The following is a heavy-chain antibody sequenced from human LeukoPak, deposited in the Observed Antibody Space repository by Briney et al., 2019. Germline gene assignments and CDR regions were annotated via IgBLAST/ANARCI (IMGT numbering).Heavy chain of an antibody. D-gene: IGHD2-15*01. CDR2: IYTSGST. CDR3: ARFCSGGSCPPS. J-gene: IGHJ4*02. V-gene: IGHV4-61*02. Sequence: SQTLSLTCTVSGGSISSGDYYWSWIRQPAGKGLEWIGRIYTSGSTNYSPSFKSRVTISLDTSKNQFSLKLNSVTAADTAVYYCARFCSGGSCPPSWGQGTLVTVSS. CDR1: GGSISSGDYY.